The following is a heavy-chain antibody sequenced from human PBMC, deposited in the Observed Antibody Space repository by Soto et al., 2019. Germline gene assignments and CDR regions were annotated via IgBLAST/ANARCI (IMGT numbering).Heavy chain of an antibody. CDR2: SIPIFGTA. Sequence: GASVKVSCKASGGTFSSYGISWVRQAPGQGLEWMGGSIPIFGTANYAQKFQGRVTITADESTSTAYMELSSLRSEDTAVYYCARDQSYIAAAGTRFADNYYYTMDVWGQGTTVTVSS. D-gene: IGHD6-13*01. J-gene: IGHJ6*02. V-gene: IGHV1-69*13. CDR1: GGTFSSYG. CDR3: ARDQSYIAAAGTRFADNYYYTMDV.